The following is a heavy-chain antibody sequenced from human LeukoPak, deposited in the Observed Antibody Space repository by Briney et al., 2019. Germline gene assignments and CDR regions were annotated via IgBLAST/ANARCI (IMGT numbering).Heavy chain of an antibody. CDR2: ISSTSSYI. CDR3: ARERVPGDY. Sequence: GGSLRLSCTASGFTFGDYTMGWVRQAPGKGLEWVSSISSTSSYIYYAGSVKGRFTISRDNAKNSLFLQMNSLRDEDTAVYYCARERVPGDYWGQGTLVTVSS. D-gene: IGHD3-10*01. V-gene: IGHV3-21*01. J-gene: IGHJ4*02. CDR1: GFTFGDYT.